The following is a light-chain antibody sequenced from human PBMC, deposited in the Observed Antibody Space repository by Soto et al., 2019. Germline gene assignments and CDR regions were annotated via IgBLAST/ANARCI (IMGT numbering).Light chain of an antibody. J-gene: IGKJ5*01. CDR1: QSISSW. V-gene: IGKV1-39*01. CDR3: QQSYSTPIT. Sequence: DIQMTQSPSSLSASVGDRVTITCRASQSISSWLAWYQQKPGKAPKLLIYDASSLESGVPSRFSGSGSGTDFTLTISSLQPEEFATYYCQQSYSTPITFGQGTRLEIK. CDR2: DAS.